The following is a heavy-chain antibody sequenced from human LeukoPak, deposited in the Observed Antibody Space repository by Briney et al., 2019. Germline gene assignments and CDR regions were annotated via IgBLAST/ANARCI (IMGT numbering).Heavy chain of an antibody. V-gene: IGHV4-61*01. CDR1: GGSISSSSYY. CDR2: IYYSGST. D-gene: IGHD6-13*01. CDR3: ARDRVAAAGANWFDP. Sequence: SETLSLTCTVSGGSISSSSYYWGWLRQPPGKGLEWIGYIYYSGSTNYNPSLKSRVTISVDTSKNQFSLKLSSVTAADTAVYYCARDRVAAAGANWFDPWGQGTLVTVSS. J-gene: IGHJ5*02.